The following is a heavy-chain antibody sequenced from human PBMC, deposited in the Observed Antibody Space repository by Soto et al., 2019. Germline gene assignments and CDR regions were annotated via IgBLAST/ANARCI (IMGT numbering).Heavy chain of an antibody. J-gene: IGHJ4*02. CDR1: GFTFSSYS. CDR2: ISSSSSTI. D-gene: IGHD3-10*01. Sequence: GGSLRLSCAASGFTFSSYSMNWVRQAPGKGLEWVSYISSSSSTIYYADSVKGRFTISRDNAKNSLYLQMNSLRDEDTAVYYCARDALWFGELLPNYYFDYWGQGTLVTVSS. CDR3: ARDALWFGELLPNYYFDY. V-gene: IGHV3-48*02.